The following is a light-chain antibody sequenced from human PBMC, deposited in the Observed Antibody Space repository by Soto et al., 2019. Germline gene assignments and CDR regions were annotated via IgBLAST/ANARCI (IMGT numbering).Light chain of an antibody. CDR1: RSNIGSNS. V-gene: IGLV1-44*01. J-gene: IGLJ1*01. CDR2: IND. CDR3: ASWDDRLKGYV. Sequence: QSVLTQPPSVSGTPGQRVIISCSGSRSNIGSNSVNWYQQLPGTAPKLLIYINDQRLSGVPDRFSGSTSGTSVSLAISGLQSEDEADYYCASWDDRLKGYVFGTGTKVTVL.